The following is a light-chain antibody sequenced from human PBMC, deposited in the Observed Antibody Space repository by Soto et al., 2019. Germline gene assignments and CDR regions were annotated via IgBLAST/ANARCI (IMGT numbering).Light chain of an antibody. Sequence: DVDVSLSTYSLSASVGDRVTIACRASQSISSYLHWYQQKPGKAPKVLIFGASILQGGVPSRFSGSGSGTEFTLTIISLQPEDCIPDYSTQATSLPIPFAHGTILDIK. J-gene: IGKJ3*01. V-gene: IGKV1-39*01. CDR1: QSISSY. CDR3: TQATSLPIP. CDR2: GAS.